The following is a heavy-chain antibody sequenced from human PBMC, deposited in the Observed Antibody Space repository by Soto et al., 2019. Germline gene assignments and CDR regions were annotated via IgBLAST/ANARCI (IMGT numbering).Heavy chain of an antibody. Sequence: SVKVSCKASGDTLSRDTISWVRQAPGQGLEWMGRIIPILGIANYAQKFQGRVTITADKSTSTAYMELSSLRSEDTAVYYCARVGATPYFDYWGQGTLVTVS. J-gene: IGHJ4*02. CDR2: IIPILGIA. CDR3: ARVGATPYFDY. V-gene: IGHV1-69*02. CDR1: GDTLSRDT. D-gene: IGHD1-26*01.